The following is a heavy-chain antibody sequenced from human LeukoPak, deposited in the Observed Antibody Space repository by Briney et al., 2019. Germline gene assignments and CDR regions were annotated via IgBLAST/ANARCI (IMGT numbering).Heavy chain of an antibody. J-gene: IGHJ2*01. CDR2: IYHSGST. CDR3: ARDSGGPWYFDL. CDR1: GGSISSGGYS. D-gene: IGHD3-16*01. V-gene: IGHV4-30-2*01. Sequence: SETLSLTCAVSGGSISSGGYSWSWLRQPPGKGLEWIGYIYHSGSTYYNPSLKSRVTISVDRSKNQFSLKLSSVTAADTAVYYCARDSGGPWYFDLWGRGTLVTVSS.